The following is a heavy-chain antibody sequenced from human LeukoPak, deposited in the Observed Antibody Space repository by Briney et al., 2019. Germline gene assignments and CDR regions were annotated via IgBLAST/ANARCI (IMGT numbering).Heavy chain of an antibody. Sequence: PGGSLRLSCAASGFTFSDFAMNWVRQAPGKGLEWISYISSGGSTIYYADSVKGRFTISRDNSKNTLYLQMNSLRAEDTAVYYCARAWADSTSYYYYYMDVWGKGTTVTVSS. CDR1: GFTFSDFA. J-gene: IGHJ6*03. V-gene: IGHV3-48*01. CDR2: ISSGGSTI. D-gene: IGHD2-2*01. CDR3: ARAWADSTSYYYYYMDV.